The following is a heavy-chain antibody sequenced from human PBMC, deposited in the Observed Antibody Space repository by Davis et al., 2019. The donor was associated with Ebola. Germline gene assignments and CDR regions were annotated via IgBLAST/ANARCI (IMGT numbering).Heavy chain of an antibody. D-gene: IGHD1-26*01. J-gene: IGHJ3*02. CDR3: VKDTSNIWFDI. CDR1: GFIFRSYV. V-gene: IGHV3-23*01. Sequence: GGSLRLSCAASGFIFRSYVMSWVRQAPGKGLEWVSTLGTSADTYYADSVKGRFTISRDNSKNTLYLQMNGLRVEDTAIYFCVKDTSNIWFDIWGQGTKVTVSS. CDR2: LGTSADT.